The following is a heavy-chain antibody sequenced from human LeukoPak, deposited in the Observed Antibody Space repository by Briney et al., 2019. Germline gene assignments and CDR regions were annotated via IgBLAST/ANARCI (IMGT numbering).Heavy chain of an antibody. D-gene: IGHD3-10*01. CDR1: GYTFTGYY. CDR2: INPNSGGT. V-gene: IGHV1-2*02. Sequence: ASVKVSCKASGYTFTGYYMHWVRQAPGQGLEWMGWINPNSGGTNYAQKFQGRVTMTRDTSISTAYMELSSLRSEDTAVYYCARSFYTYYYGSGSYLPGYWGQGTLVTVSS. J-gene: IGHJ4*02. CDR3: ARSFYTYYYGSGSYLPGY.